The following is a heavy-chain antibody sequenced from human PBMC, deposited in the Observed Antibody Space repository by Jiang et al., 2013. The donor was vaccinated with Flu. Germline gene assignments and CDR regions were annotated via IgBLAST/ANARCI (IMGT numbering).Heavy chain of an antibody. CDR2: IDNSGKT. CDR3: ARSVCSGGSCYKFDY. J-gene: IGHJ4*02. Sequence: KGLEWIGNIDNSGKTDYNASLKSRVSISVDMSKNQLSLKVTSATAADTAIYYCARSVCSGGSCYKFDYWGQGTLVTVSS. D-gene: IGHD2-15*01. V-gene: IGHV4-31*02.